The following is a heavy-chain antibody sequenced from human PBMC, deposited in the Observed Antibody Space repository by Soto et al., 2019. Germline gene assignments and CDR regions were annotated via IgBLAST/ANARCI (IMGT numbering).Heavy chain of an antibody. D-gene: IGHD2-15*01. Sequence: GASVKVSCKASGGTFSSYTISWVRQAPGQGLEWMGRIIPILGIANYAQKFQGRVTITADKSTSTAYMELSSLRSEDTAVYYCASPNSQRGYGYLYDYWGQGTLVTVSS. CDR2: IIPILGIA. J-gene: IGHJ4*02. V-gene: IGHV1-69*02. CDR3: ASPNSQRGYGYLYDY. CDR1: GGTFSSYT.